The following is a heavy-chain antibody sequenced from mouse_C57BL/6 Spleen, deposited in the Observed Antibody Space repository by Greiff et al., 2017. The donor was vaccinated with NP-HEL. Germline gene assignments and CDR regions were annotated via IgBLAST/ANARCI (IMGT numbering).Heavy chain of an antibody. CDR3: ARSFYGSSPAWFAY. J-gene: IGHJ3*01. Sequence: VQLQQSGAELVRPGASVKLSCKASGYTFTDYYINWVKQRPGQGLEWIARIYPGSGNTYYNEKFKGKATLTAEKSSSTAYMQLSSLTSEDSAVYCCARSFYGSSPAWFAYWGQGTLVTVSA. V-gene: IGHV1-76*01. CDR2: IYPGSGNT. CDR1: GYTFTDYY. D-gene: IGHD1-1*01.